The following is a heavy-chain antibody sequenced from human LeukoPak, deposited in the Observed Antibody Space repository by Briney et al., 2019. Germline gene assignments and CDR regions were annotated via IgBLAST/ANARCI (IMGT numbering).Heavy chain of an antibody. CDR1: GFTFSSYA. CDR2: ISGSGGST. J-gene: IGHJ3*02. D-gene: IGHD3-22*01. Sequence: GGSLRLSCAASGFTFSSYAMSWVRQAPGKGLEWVSAISGSGGSTYYADSVKGRFTISRDNSKNTLYLQMNSLRAEDTVVYYCAKDGGYYSGAFDIWGQGTMVTVSS. V-gene: IGHV3-23*01. CDR3: AKDGGYYSGAFDI.